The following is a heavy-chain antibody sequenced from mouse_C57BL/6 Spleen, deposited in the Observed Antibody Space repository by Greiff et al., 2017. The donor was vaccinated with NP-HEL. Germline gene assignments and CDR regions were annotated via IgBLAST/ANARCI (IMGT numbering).Heavy chain of an antibody. D-gene: IGHD2-4*01. Sequence: EVQLQQSGPELAKPGASVKISCKASGYTFTDYYMNWVKQSHGKSLEWIGDINPNNGGTSYNQKFKGKATLTVDKSSSTAYMELRSLTSEDSAVYYCASFDYGRWGQGTTLTVSS. CDR1: GYTFTDYY. V-gene: IGHV1-26*01. CDR2: INPNNGGT. J-gene: IGHJ2*01. CDR3: ASFDYGR.